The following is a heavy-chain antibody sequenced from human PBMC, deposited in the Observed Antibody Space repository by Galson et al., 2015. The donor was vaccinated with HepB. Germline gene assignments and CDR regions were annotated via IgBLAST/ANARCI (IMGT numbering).Heavy chain of an antibody. V-gene: IGHV1-69*13. Sequence: SVKVSCKASGGTFSSYAISWVRQAPGQGLEWMGGIIPIFGTANYAQKFQGRVTITADESTSTAYMELSSLRSEDTAVYYCASGGVPPLGYFDYWGQGTLVTVSS. CDR3: ASGGVPPLGYFDY. D-gene: IGHD2-2*01. CDR2: IIPIFGTA. J-gene: IGHJ4*02. CDR1: GGTFSSYA.